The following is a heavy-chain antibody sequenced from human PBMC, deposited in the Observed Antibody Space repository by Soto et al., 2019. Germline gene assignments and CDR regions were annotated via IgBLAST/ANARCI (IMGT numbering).Heavy chain of an antibody. V-gene: IGHV3-7*01. D-gene: IGHD5-12*01. CDR1: GHTFSSYW. Sequence: GSLRLSSAASGHTFSSYWMSWVRQAPGKGLEWVANIKQDGSEKYYVDSVKGRFTISRDNAKNSLYLQMNSLRAEDTAVYYCARFLRDIVATIFGYWGQGTLVTVSS. J-gene: IGHJ4*02. CDR2: IKQDGSEK. CDR3: ARFLRDIVATIFGY.